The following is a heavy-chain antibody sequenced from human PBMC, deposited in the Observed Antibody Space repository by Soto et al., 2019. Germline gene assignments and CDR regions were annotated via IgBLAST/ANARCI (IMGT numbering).Heavy chain of an antibody. CDR2: IYYSGST. D-gene: IGHD4-4*01. Sequence: SETLSLSCTVSGGSISSSSYYWGWIRQPPGKGLEWIGSIYYSGSTYYNPSLKSRVTISVDTSKNQFSLKLSSVTAADTAVYYCAREVYSNCGRDWFAPWGQGTLVTVSS. V-gene: IGHV4-39*02. CDR3: AREVYSNCGRDWFAP. J-gene: IGHJ5*02. CDR1: GGSISSSSYY.